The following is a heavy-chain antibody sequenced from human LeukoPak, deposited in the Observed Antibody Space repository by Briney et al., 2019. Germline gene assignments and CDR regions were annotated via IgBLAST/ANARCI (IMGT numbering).Heavy chain of an antibody. CDR2: IYYSGST. CDR1: GGSISSGGYY. J-gene: IGHJ4*02. V-gene: IGHV4-31*03. CDR3: ASSRGDYAPFDY. Sequence: SQTLSLTCTVSGGSISSGGYYWSWIRQHPGEGLEWIGYIYYSGSTYYNPSLKSRVTISVDTSKNQFSLKLSSVTAADTAVYYCASSRGDYAPFDYWGQGTLVTVSS. D-gene: IGHD2-21*02.